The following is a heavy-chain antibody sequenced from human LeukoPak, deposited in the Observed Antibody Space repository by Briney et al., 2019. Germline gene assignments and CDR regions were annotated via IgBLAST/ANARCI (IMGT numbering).Heavy chain of an antibody. CDR2: IYTTGST. CDR1: GVSISSYY. V-gene: IGHV4-4*07. J-gene: IGHJ6*03. Sequence: SETLSLTCTVSGVSISSYYWSWIRQPAGKGLEWIGRIYTTGSTNYNPSLRSRVTMSVDTSKNQFSLKLSSVTAADTAVYYCARDLVGIAAAGSAPYYYYYMDVWGKGTTVTISS. D-gene: IGHD6-13*01. CDR3: ARDLVGIAAAGSAPYYYYYMDV.